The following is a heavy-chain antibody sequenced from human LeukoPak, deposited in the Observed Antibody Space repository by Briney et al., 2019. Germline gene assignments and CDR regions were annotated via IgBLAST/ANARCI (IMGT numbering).Heavy chain of an antibody. CDR2: IYNGGST. J-gene: IGHJ4*02. Sequence: GGSLRLSCAASEFSVGSNYMTWVRQAPGKGLEWVSLIYNGGSTYYADSVKGRFTISRDNSKNTLYLQMNSLRAEDTAVYYCAKDRTTGRIMITFGGNYDYWGQGTLVTVSS. V-gene: IGHV3-66*01. CDR3: AKDRTTGRIMITFGGNYDY. D-gene: IGHD3-16*01. CDR1: EFSVGSNY.